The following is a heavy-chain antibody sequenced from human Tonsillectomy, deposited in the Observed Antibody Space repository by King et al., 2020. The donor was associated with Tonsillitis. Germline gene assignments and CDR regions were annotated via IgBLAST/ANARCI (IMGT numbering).Heavy chain of an antibody. D-gene: IGHD3-22*01. CDR2: ISYDVSNK. V-gene: IGHV3-30*01. CDR1: GFSFSSYV. Sequence: VQLVESGGGVVQPGRSLRLSCAASGFSFSSYVMHWVRQAPGKGLEGVAVISYDVSNKYYADSVKGRFTISGDNFKNTLFLQMNSLRAEDTAVYYCARAARIVAYCYDTSGYPPDAFDIWGQGTMVTVSS. J-gene: IGHJ3*02. CDR3: ARAARIVAYCYDTSGYPPDAFDI.